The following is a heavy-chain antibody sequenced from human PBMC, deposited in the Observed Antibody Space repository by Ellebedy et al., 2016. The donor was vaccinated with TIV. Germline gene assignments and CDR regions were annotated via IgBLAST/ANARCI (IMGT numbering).Heavy chain of an antibody. D-gene: IGHD1/OR15-1a*01. CDR1: GFTFSSYS. V-gene: IGHV3-48*01. Sequence: GESLKISXAASGFTFSSYSMNWVRQAPGKGLEWVSYITSSSTTIYYADSVRGRFTISRDNPKNSLYLQMNSLRAEDTAVYYCARGDWNRAFDYWGQGTLVTVSS. CDR2: ITSSSTTI. J-gene: IGHJ4*02. CDR3: ARGDWNRAFDY.